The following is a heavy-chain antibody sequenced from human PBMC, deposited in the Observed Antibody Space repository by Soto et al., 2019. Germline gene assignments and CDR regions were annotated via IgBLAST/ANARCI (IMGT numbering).Heavy chain of an antibody. CDR1: CYTFTIYG. V-gene: IGHV1-18*04. Sequence: SANVSCKASCYTFTIYGITGVRQAPGQGLEWMGWISAYNGNTNYAQKLQGRVTMTTDTSTSTAYMELRSLRSDDTAVYYCARSGIAVAGNWFDPWGQGTLVPVS. CDR3: ARSGIAVAGNWFDP. J-gene: IGHJ5*02. D-gene: IGHD6-19*01. CDR2: ISAYNGNT.